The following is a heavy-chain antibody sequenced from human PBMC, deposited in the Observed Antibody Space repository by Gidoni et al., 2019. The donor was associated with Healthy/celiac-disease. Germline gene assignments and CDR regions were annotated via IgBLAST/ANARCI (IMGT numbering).Heavy chain of an antibody. CDR2: INAGNGNT. CDR1: GYTFTSYA. J-gene: IGHJ5*02. Sequence: QVQLVQSGAEVKKPGASVKVSCKASGYTFTSYAMHWVRQAPGQRLEWMGWINAGNGNTKYSQKFQGRVTINRDTSASTAYMELSSQRSEDTAVYYCAVVPAAIPGENWFDPWGQGTLVTVSS. CDR3: AVVPAAIPGENWFDP. V-gene: IGHV1-3*01. D-gene: IGHD2-2*02.